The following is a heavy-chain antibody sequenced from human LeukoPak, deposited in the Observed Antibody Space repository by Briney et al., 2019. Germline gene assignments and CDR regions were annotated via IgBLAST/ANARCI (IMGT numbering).Heavy chain of an antibody. V-gene: IGHV4-31*03. CDR2: TSYSEGT. Sequence: PSETLSLTCTVSGGSVSRGGYYWNWIRQHPGKGLEWIGFTSYSEGTYYNPSLMSRITISVDRSQNQFSLKMRDVTAANTAVYFCATADWESFYFDSWGQGTLVTVSS. CDR1: GGSVSRGGYY. D-gene: IGHD1-26*01. CDR3: ATADWESFYFDS. J-gene: IGHJ4*02.